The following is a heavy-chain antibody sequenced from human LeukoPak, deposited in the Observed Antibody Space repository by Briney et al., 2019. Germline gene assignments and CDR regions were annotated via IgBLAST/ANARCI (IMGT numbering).Heavy chain of an antibody. CDR2: IRGSGGST. Sequence: GGSLRLSCAASGFTFSSYAMSWVRQTPGKGLEWVTAIRGSGGSTYYADSVKGRFTISRDNSKNTLYLQMNSLRAEDTAVYYCAKDARGTDLRFLEWAFDYWGQGTLVTVSS. CDR3: AKDARGTDLRFLEWAFDY. J-gene: IGHJ4*02. V-gene: IGHV3-23*01. CDR1: GFTFSSYA. D-gene: IGHD3-3*01.